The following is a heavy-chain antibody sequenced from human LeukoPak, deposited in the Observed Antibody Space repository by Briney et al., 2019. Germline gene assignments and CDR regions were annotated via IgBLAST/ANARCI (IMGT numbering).Heavy chain of an antibody. D-gene: IGHD5-18*01. Sequence: SVKVSCKTSVGTFSSSAITWVRQAPGQGLELMGRIIPVLNITTYAQKFQGSVTITAATSTSTVYMALSSLRSEETAVYYCARDQGLTAPPPYGLDVWGQGTTVIVSS. CDR2: IIPVLNIT. CDR1: VGTFSSSA. CDR3: ARDQGLTAPPPYGLDV. V-gene: IGHV1-69*04. J-gene: IGHJ6*02.